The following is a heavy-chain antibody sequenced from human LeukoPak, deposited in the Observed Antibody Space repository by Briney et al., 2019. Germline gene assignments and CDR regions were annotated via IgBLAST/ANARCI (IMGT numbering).Heavy chain of an antibody. Sequence: EASVKVSCKASGYTFTSYGISWVRQAPGQGLERMGWISAYNGNTNYAQKLQGRVTMTTDTSTSTAYMELRSLRSDDTAVYYCASHDDYLGYFDYWGQGTLVTVSS. J-gene: IGHJ4*02. V-gene: IGHV1-18*01. CDR1: GYTFTSYG. CDR3: ASHDDYLGYFDY. D-gene: IGHD2/OR15-2a*01. CDR2: ISAYNGNT.